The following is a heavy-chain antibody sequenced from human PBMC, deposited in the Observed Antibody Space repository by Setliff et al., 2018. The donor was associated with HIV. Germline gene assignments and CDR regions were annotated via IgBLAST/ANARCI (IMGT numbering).Heavy chain of an antibody. CDR1: GGSISSSNYY. D-gene: IGHD5-18*01. CDR2: IYYSGNT. J-gene: IGHJ6*03. Sequence: SETLSLTCTVSGGSISSSNYYWDWIRQSPGKGLEWIGNIYYSGNTDFNPSLKSRVTISVDTSKNQFFLKVTSVTAADTAVYYCAGVNTAMARNYYYMDVWGKGTTVTVSS. V-gene: IGHV4-39*01. CDR3: AGVNTAMARNYYYMDV.